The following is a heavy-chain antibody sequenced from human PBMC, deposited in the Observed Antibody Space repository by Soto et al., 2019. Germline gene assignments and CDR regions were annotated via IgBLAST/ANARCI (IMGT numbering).Heavy chain of an antibody. V-gene: IGHV3-30-3*01. D-gene: IGHD6-19*01. J-gene: IGHJ4*02. CDR2: ISYDGSNK. CDR3: ARGYSSGWTVDY. Sequence: QVQLVESGGGVVKPGRSLRLSCAASGFTFSSYPMHWVRQAPGKGLEWVAVISYDGSNKYYADPVKGRFTISRDNSKNTLYLQMNSLRAEDTAVYYCARGYSSGWTVDYWGQGTLVTVSS. CDR1: GFTFSSYP.